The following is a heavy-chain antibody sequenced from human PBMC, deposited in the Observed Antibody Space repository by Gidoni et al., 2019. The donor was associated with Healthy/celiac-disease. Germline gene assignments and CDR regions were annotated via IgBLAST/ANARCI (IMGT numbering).Heavy chain of an antibody. CDR3: AKDRLLWFGDAAAKYYFDY. D-gene: IGHD3-10*01. CDR1: GFTLTGYA. CDR2: ISGSGGST. Sequence: EVHRLLSGGVLLQPGGSVRLSCSASGFTLTGYAMSWVRHAPGKGLEWVSAISGSGGSTYYADSVKGRFTISRDNSKNTLYLQMNSLRAEDTAVYYCAKDRLLWFGDAAAKYYFDYWGQGTLVTVSS. J-gene: IGHJ4*02. V-gene: IGHV3-23*01.